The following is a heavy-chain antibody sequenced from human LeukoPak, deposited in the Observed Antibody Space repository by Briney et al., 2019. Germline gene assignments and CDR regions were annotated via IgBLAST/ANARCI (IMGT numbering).Heavy chain of an antibody. Sequence: PSETLSLTCAVYGGSFSGYYWSWIRQPPGKGLEWIGEINHSGSTNYNPSLKSRVTISVDTSKNQFSLKLSSVPAADTAVYYCARVKHYDFWSGALGFDPWGQGTLVTVSS. V-gene: IGHV4-34*01. J-gene: IGHJ5*02. CDR1: GGSFSGYY. CDR3: ARVKHYDFWSGALGFDP. CDR2: INHSGST. D-gene: IGHD3-3*01.